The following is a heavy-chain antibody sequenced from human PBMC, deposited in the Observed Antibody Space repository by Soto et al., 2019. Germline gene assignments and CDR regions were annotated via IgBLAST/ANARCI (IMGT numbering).Heavy chain of an antibody. J-gene: IGHJ5*02. Sequence: LRLSCAASGFTVSSKYMNWVRQAPGKGLEWVSIIWSAGLTYYADSVRGRFTISRDISKNILFLQMNNLRAEDSAIYYCARELPPDLWGQGTLVTVS. D-gene: IGHD2-15*01. CDR3: ARELPPDL. CDR2: IWSAGLT. CDR1: GFTVSSKY. V-gene: IGHV3-53*01.